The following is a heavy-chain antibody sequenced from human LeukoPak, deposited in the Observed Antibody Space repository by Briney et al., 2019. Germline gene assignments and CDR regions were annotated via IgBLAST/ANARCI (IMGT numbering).Heavy chain of an antibody. D-gene: IGHD3-3*01. J-gene: IGHJ4*02. CDR1: GGSISSYY. V-gene: IGHV4-59*12. CDR2: IYYGGST. CDR3: ARGARGRKRITIFGVVQTTYYFDY. Sequence: SETLSLTCTVSGGSISSYYWSWIRQPPGKGLEWIGYIYYGGSTNYNPSLKSRVTISVDTSKNQFSLKLSSVTAADTAVYYCARGARGRKRITIFGVVQTTYYFDYWGQATLVTVSS.